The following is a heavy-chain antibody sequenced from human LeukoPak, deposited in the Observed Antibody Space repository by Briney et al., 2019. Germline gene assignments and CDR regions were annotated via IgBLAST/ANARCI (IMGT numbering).Heavy chain of an antibody. V-gene: IGHV4-34*01. CDR3: ARGPTSSGWYYWFDP. J-gene: IGHJ5*02. CDR2: INHSGST. Sequence: SVTLSFTCAGYGGSFSGYYWSWLRQPQGKGLEGIGEINHSGSTNYNPSLKSRVTITVDTSNNQYSLKLSSVTAADTAVYYCARGPTSSGWYYWFDPWGQGTLVTVSS. CDR1: GGSFSGYY. D-gene: IGHD6-19*01.